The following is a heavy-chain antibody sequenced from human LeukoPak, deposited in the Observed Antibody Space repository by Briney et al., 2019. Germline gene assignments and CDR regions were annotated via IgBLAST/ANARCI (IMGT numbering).Heavy chain of an antibody. CDR2: IYYTGNT. J-gene: IGHJ4*02. Sequence: SETLSLTCTVAGGFISSGGYYWSWIRQCPGKGLEWIGYIYYTGNTYYNPSLKSRVAISVDTSKNRFSLKLTSVTAADTAVYYCARDNSGVLDYWGQGTLVTVSS. CDR1: GGFISSGGYY. V-gene: IGHV4-31*03. CDR3: ARDNSGVLDY. D-gene: IGHD3-10*01.